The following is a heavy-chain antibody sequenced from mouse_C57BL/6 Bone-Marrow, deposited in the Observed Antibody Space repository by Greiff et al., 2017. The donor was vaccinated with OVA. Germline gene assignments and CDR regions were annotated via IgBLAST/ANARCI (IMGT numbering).Heavy chain of an antibody. J-gene: IGHJ2*01. CDR2: IYPGDGDT. CDR1: GYAFSSSW. CDR3: AGWDDFDY. Sequence: QVQLQQSGPELVKPGASVKLSCKASGYAFSSSWMNWVKQRPGKGLEWIGRIYPGDGDTNYNEKFKGKATLTASKSSSTASMQLSSLTSEDSAVYCCAGWDDFDYWGRGTALTVSS. V-gene: IGHV1-82*01. D-gene: IGHD4-1*01.